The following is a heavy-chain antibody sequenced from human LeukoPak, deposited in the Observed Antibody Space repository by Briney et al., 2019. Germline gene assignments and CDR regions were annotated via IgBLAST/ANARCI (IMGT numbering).Heavy chain of an antibody. Sequence: SETLSLTCTVSGGSISSYYWSWIRQPPGKGREWIGYIYYSGSTNYNPSLKSRVTISVDTSKNQFSLKLSSVTATHTAVYYCARAPRGKRGAFDIWGQGTMVTVSS. V-gene: IGHV4-59*01. J-gene: IGHJ3*02. CDR2: IYYSGST. CDR1: GGSISSYY. D-gene: IGHD1-1*01. CDR3: ARAPRGKRGAFDI.